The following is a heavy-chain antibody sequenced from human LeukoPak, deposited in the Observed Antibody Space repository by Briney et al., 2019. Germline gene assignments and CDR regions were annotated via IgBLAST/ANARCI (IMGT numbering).Heavy chain of an antibody. Sequence: SETLSLTCTVSGGSISSSSYYWGWIRQPPGKGPEWIGSIYYSGSTYYNPSLKSRVTISVDTSKNQFSLKLSSVTAADTAVYYCEYGDPAFDYWGQGTLVTVSS. J-gene: IGHJ4*02. D-gene: IGHD4-17*01. CDR3: EYGDPAFDY. V-gene: IGHV4-39*01. CDR2: IYYSGST. CDR1: GGSISSSSYY.